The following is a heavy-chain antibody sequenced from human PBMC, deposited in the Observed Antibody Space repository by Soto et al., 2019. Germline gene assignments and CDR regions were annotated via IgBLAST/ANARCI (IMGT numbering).Heavy chain of an antibody. CDR2: ISSSSSTI. CDR1: GFTFSSYS. J-gene: IGHJ4*02. Sequence: EVQLVESGGGLVQPGGSLRLSCAASGFTFSSYSMNWVRQAPGKGLEWVSYISSSSSTIYYADSVKGRFTISRDNAKNSLYLQMNSLRAEDTAVYYXXRLXXXAAXPEFDYWGQGTLVTVSS. V-gene: IGHV3-48*01. CDR3: XRLXXXAAXPEFDY. D-gene: IGHD6-6*01.